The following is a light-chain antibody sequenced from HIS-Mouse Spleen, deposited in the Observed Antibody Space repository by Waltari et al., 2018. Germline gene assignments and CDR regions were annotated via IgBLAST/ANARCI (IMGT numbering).Light chain of an antibody. CDR1: ALPKKY. CDR2: EDS. Sequence: SYELTQPPSVSVSPGQTARLTCSGDALPKKYAYWYQQKPGQAPVLVIYEDSKRPSGIPERFSGSSSGTMATLTISGAQVEDEADYYCYSTDSSGNHRVFGGGTKLTVL. V-gene: IGLV3-10*01. J-gene: IGLJ2*01. CDR3: YSTDSSGNHRV.